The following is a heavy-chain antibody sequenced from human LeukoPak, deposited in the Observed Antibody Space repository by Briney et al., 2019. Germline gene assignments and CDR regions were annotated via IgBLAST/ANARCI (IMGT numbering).Heavy chain of an antibody. V-gene: IGHV3-74*03. D-gene: IGHD5-12*01. Sequence: SGGSLRLSCAASGFTFDDYGMSWVRQAPGTGLVWVSRIHPDGSITTYADSVKGRFTISRDNAKNTLYLQMNSLRAEDTAVYYCAPQQTYSPYNWFDPWGQGTLVTVSS. J-gene: IGHJ5*02. CDR3: APQQTYSPYNWFDP. CDR2: IHPDGSIT. CDR1: GFTFDDYG.